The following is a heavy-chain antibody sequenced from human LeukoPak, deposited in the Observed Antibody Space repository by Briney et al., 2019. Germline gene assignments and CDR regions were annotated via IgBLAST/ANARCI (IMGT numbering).Heavy chain of an antibody. D-gene: IGHD1-1*01. J-gene: IGHJ4*02. Sequence: GGSLRLSCAASGFTITTYAVNWVRQAPGKGVEWVSGIGGGGTEYYADSVRGRFIISTDSSQNLVHLHMNSLTVADTAVYYCARAQRALDYWGQGTLVTVSS. V-gene: IGHV3-23*01. CDR2: IGGGGTE. CDR1: GFTITTYA. CDR3: ARAQRALDY.